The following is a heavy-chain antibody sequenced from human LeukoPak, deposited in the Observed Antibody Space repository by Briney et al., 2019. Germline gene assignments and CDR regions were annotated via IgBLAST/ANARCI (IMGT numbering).Heavy chain of an antibody. V-gene: IGHV1-2*02. CDR1: GYTFIGYY. D-gene: IGHD2-15*01. CDR3: ATVRDIVVGGGPYYFDY. J-gene: IGHJ4*02. Sequence: ASVKASCTASGYTFIGYYLHWVRQAPGQGLEWMGWINPHNGDTNYAQKFQGRVTMTRDTSITTAYMELSRPKSDDTAVYYCATVRDIVVGGGPYYFDYWGQGSLVTVSS. CDR2: INPHNGDT.